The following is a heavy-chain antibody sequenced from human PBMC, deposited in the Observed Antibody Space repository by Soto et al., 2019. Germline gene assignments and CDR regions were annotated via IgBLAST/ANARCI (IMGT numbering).Heavy chain of an antibody. J-gene: IGHJ6*02. Sequence: GASVKVSCKASGYTFTGYYMHWVRQAPGQGLEWMGWINHNSGGTNHAQKFQGRVTMTRDTSISTAYMELSRLRSDDTAVYYCARGGDSVVVPAENGMDVWGQGTTVTVAS. V-gene: IGHV1-2*02. CDR3: ARGGDSVVVPAENGMDV. CDR1: GYTFTGYY. CDR2: INHNSGGT. D-gene: IGHD2-2*01.